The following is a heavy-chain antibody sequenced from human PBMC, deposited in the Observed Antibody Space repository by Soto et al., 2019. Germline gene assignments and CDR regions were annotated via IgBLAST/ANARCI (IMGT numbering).Heavy chain of an antibody. Sequence: GGSLRLSCAASGFTFNIYAMSWVRQAPGKGLEWVSLISGSGVSTYYADSVKGRFTISRDNSKNTLYLQMTSLRADDTAVYYCAKDRRAGGNYGFYSDFWGQGALVTVSS. CDR3: AKDRRAGGNYGFYSDF. CDR2: ISGSGVST. J-gene: IGHJ4*02. V-gene: IGHV3-23*01. D-gene: IGHD1-7*01. CDR1: GFTFNIYA.